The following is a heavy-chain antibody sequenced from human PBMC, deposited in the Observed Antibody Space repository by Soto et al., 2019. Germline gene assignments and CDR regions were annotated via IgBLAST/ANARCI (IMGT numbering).Heavy chain of an antibody. J-gene: IGHJ6*02. Sequence: AESLKISCNGSGYIFTSYWISWVRQMPGKGLEWMGRIDPSDSYTNYSPSFQGHVTISADKSISTAYLQWSSLKASDTAMYYCARLVRAYYYYGMDVWGQGTTVTVSS. CDR1: GYIFTSYW. CDR2: IDPSDSYT. V-gene: IGHV5-10-1*01. CDR3: ARLVRAYYYYGMDV. D-gene: IGHD2-8*02.